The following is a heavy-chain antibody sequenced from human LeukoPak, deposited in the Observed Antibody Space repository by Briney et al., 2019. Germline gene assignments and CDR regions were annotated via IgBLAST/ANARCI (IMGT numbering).Heavy chain of an antibody. D-gene: IGHD6-19*01. CDR1: GYTFTSYY. J-gene: IGHJ6*03. V-gene: IGHV1-46*01. CDR3: ARQAVAGLSYYYYYYMDV. CDR2: INPSGGST. Sequence: GASVKVSCKASGYTFTSYYMHWVRQAPGQGLEWMGIINPSGGSTSYAQKFQGRVTMTRDTSTSTVYMELSGLRSEDTAVYYCARQAVAGLSYYYYYYMDVWGKGTTVTVSS.